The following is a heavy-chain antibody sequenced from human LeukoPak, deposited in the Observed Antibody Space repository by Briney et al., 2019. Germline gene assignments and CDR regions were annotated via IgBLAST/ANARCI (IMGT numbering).Heavy chain of an antibody. Sequence: GGSLRLSCAASGFTFSTYSMNWVRQAPGKGLEWVSYISGGSSNIYYPDSVKGRFTISRDNAKNSLFLQMNSLRAEDTAVYYCARERPTTTAFDYWGRGTLVTVSS. J-gene: IGHJ4*02. CDR2: ISGGSSNI. D-gene: IGHD1-1*01. CDR1: GFTFSTYS. CDR3: ARERPTTTAFDY. V-gene: IGHV3-21*01.